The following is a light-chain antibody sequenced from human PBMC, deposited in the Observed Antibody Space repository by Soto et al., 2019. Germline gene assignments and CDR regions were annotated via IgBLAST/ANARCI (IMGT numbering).Light chain of an antibody. CDR2: GAS. CDR3: QQYADWPRT. J-gene: IGKJ1*01. CDR1: QSVSSN. Sequence: IVLTQSPGTLSVSPCERATLSCRASQSVSSNLAWYQQKPGQAPRLLIYGASTRATGIPARFSGSGSGTEFTLTISSLQSGDFAVYYCQQYADWPRTFGQGTKVDIK. V-gene: IGKV3-15*01.